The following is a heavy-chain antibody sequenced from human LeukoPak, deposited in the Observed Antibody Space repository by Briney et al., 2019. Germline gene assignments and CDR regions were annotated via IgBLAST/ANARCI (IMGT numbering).Heavy chain of an antibody. CDR3: ARVSVGEDFWSGYYGY. Sequence: GTSVKVSCKASGYAFTGYYLHWVRQAPGQGLEWMGWINPNTGGTDYAQKFQGRVTMTRDTSTATAYMELTRLRSDDTAVFYCARVSVGEDFWSGYYGYWGQGTLVTVSS. CDR1: GYAFTGYY. D-gene: IGHD3-3*01. V-gene: IGHV1-2*02. J-gene: IGHJ4*02. CDR2: INPNTGGT.